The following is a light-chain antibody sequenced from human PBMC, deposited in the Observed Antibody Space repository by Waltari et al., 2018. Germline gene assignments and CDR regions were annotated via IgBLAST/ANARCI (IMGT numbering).Light chain of an antibody. CDR2: GAS. J-gene: IGKJ1*01. Sequence: EIVMTQSPATLSVSPGERATLSCRASQSVRSNLAWYQQKPGQAPRLLIYGASTRATGIPARFSGSGSGTEFTLTISSLQSEDFAVYYCQQYNNRPGTFGQGTKVEIK. V-gene: IGKV3-15*01. CDR3: QQYNNRPGT. CDR1: QSVRSN.